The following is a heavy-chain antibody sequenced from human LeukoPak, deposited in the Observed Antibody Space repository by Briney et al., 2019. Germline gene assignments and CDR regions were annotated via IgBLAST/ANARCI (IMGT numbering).Heavy chain of an antibody. J-gene: IGHJ4*02. Sequence: GGSLRLSCAASGFTFSNYAMSWVRQAPGKGLEWVSGISGSGSNTHYADSVKGRFTISRDNSKNTLYLQMNSLGAEDTGVYYCARHSSGNLQPFDSWGQRTLVSVSS. V-gene: IGHV3-23*01. CDR2: ISGSGSNT. CDR3: ARHSSGNLQPFDS. CDR1: GFTFSNYA. D-gene: IGHD3-22*01.